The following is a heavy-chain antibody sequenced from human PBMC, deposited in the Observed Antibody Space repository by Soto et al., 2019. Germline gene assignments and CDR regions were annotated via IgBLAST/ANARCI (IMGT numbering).Heavy chain of an antibody. CDR2: ISGSGITT. CDR1: GFTIRNYA. Sequence: EVQMLESGGALVPRGGSLRLSCEVSGFTIRNYALSWVRQAPGKGLEWVSSISGSGITTYYADSVKGRFSISRDNSENTLYLHINGLRDEDTAVYFCARTPREKSNRGWFDPWGQGTLVTVSS. V-gene: IGHV3-23*01. J-gene: IGHJ5*02. CDR3: ARTPREKSNRGWFDP.